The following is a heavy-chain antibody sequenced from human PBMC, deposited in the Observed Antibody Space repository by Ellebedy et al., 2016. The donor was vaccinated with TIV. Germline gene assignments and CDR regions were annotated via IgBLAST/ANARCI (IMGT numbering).Heavy chain of an antibody. CDR1: GYTFTGYH. D-gene: IGHD3-10*01. J-gene: IGHJ4*02. CDR2: VNPDSGET. CDR3: ARDDPFGSGTFVGFDQ. V-gene: IGHV1-2*02. Sequence: ASVKVSXXASGYTFTGYHMHWVRQAPGQGLEWMGWVNPDSGETKYVEKLQGRVTMTRDTSITTAYMELTSLRSDDTAVYYCARDDPFGSGTFVGFDQWGQGTLVTVSS.